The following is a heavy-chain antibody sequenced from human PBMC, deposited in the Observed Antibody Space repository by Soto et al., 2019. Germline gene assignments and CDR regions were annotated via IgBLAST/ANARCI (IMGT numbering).Heavy chain of an antibody. CDR2: IYYSGCT. J-gene: IGHJ1*01. CDR1: GGSISSYY. V-gene: IGHV4-59*01. D-gene: IGHD6-13*01. Sequence: PSETLSLTCTVSGGSISSYYWSWIRQPPGKGLEWIGYIYYSGCTNYNPSLKSRVTISVDTSKNQFSLKLSSVTAADTAVYYCAGTAAGSGYSQHWGQGTLVTVSS. CDR3: AGTAAGSGYSQH.